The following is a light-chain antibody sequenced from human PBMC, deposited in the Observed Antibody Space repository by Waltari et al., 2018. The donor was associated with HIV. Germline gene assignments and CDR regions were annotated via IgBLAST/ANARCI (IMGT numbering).Light chain of an antibody. V-gene: IGLV3-1*01. CDR2: QDS. CDR1: KLGDKY. J-gene: IGLJ2*01. Sequence: SYELTQPPSVSVSPGQTASITCSGDKLGDKYACWYQQKPGQSPVLVIYQDSKRPSGMPERFSGSNSGNTATLTISGTQAMDEADYYCQAWDSSKGVFGGGTKLTVL. CDR3: QAWDSSKGV.